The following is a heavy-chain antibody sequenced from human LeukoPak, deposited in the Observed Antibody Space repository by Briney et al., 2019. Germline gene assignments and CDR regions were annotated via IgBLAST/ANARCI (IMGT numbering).Heavy chain of an antibody. CDR2: ISSSSIYI. D-gene: IGHD1-26*01. CDR1: GFTFSSYS. Sequence: SGGSLRLSCAASGFTFSSYSMNWVRQAPGKGLEWVSSISSSSIYIYHADSVKGRFTISRDNSRNTLYMQMNSLRPEDTAVYYCAKSMGATYYDLVAIDIWGQGTMVTVSS. V-gene: IGHV3-21*01. CDR3: AKSMGATYYDLVAIDI. J-gene: IGHJ3*02.